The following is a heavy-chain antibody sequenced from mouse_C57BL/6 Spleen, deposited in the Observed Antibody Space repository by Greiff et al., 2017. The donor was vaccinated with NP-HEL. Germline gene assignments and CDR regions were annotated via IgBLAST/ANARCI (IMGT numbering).Heavy chain of an antibody. CDR1: GYTFTDYE. V-gene: IGHV1-15*01. CDR3: TRGVGDY. Sequence: VQLQESGAELVRPGASVTLSCKASGYTFTDYEMHWVKQTPVHGLEWIGAIDPETGGTAYNQKFKGKAILTADKSSSPAYMELRSLTSEDSAVYYCTRGVGDYWGQGTTLTVSS. J-gene: IGHJ2*01. D-gene: IGHD1-1*01. CDR2: IDPETGGT.